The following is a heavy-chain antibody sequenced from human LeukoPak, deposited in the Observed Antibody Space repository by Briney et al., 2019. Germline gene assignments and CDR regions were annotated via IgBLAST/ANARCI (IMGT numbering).Heavy chain of an antibody. Sequence: GGSLRLSCAASGFTFSSYWMHWVRQAPGKGLVWVSRINSDGSSTSYADSVKGRFTISRDNAKNSLYLQMNSLRAEDTALYYCARGPELRYYFDYWGQRTLVTVSS. CDR3: ARGPELRYYFDY. J-gene: IGHJ4*02. V-gene: IGHV3-74*01. D-gene: IGHD1-7*01. CDR2: INSDGSST. CDR1: GFTFSSYW.